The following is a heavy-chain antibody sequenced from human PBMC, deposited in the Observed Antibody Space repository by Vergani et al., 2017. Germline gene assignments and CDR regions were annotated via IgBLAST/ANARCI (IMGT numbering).Heavy chain of an antibody. CDR3: ASAVLTVTTPKLFDY. D-gene: IGHD4-17*01. J-gene: IGHJ4*02. V-gene: IGHV1-69*09. CDR2: INPILGIA. Sequence: VQLVQSGAEVKKPGESLKISCKASGYTFTSYGISWVRQAPGQGLEWMGRINPILGIANYAQKFQGRVTITADKSTSTAYMELSSLRSEYTAVYYCASAVLTVTTPKLFDYWGQGTLVTVSS. CDR1: GYTFTSYG.